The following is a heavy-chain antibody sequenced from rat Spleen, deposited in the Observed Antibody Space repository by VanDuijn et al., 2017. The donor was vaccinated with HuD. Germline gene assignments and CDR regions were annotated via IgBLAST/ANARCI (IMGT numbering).Heavy chain of an antibody. CDR3: TRSNFDY. CDR1: GFSLTSYN. J-gene: IGHJ2*01. CDR2: MWSGGST. Sequence: QVQLMESGPGLVQPSETLSLTCIVSGFSLTSYNVHWVRQPPGKGLECMGAMWSGGSTDYNSALKSRLSISRDTSKNQVFLKMNSLQTEDTAIYFCTRSNFDYWGQGVMVTVSS. V-gene: IGHV2-45*01.